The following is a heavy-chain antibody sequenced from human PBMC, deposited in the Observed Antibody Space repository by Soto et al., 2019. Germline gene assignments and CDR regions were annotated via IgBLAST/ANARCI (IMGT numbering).Heavy chain of an antibody. CDR1: GGTFTSYA. Sequence: QVQLVQSGAEVKKPGSSVKVSCKASGGTFTSYAISWVRQAPGKGLEWMGGIIPIFGTENYAQTFKGRVTITADKSTSTAYMERRSLRSGDTAVYYCARIPSGARFYPLGQGTLVTVSS. D-gene: IGHD2-15*01. CDR2: IIPIFGTE. CDR3: ARIPSGARFYP. J-gene: IGHJ5*02. V-gene: IGHV1-69*06.